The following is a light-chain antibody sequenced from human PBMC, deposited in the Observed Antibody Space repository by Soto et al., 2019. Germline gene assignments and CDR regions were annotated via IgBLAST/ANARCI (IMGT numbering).Light chain of an antibody. CDR3: QQYDKWPRT. J-gene: IGKJ1*01. CDR1: QSVNIN. CDR2: GAS. Sequence: IVMTQSPATLSVSPGERATLSCRASQSVNINLAWYQQKPGQAPRLLIYGASTRATGVPARFSGSVSGTEFTLTISNLQSEDFAVYHCQQYDKWPRTFGQGTKVDIK. V-gene: IGKV3-15*01.